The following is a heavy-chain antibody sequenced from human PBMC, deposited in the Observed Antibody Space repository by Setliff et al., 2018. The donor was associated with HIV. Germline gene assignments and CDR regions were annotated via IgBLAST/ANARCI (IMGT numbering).Heavy chain of an antibody. D-gene: IGHD2-21*01. V-gene: IGHV4-39*02. Sequence: SETLSLTCTVSGGSISGADYYWTWIRQPAGKGLEWIGTIYYSGTTYYNPSLMSRVTISVDTSKSHFSLRLSSVTAADTAVYYCAREPDGRLYFDYWGQGTLVTVSS. J-gene: IGHJ4*02. CDR1: GGSISGADYY. CDR2: IYYSGTT. CDR3: AREPDGRLYFDY.